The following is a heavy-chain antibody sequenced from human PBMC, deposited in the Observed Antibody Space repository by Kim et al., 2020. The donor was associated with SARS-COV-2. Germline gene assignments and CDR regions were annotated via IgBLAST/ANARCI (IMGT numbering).Heavy chain of an antibody. CDR1: GGSISSYY. CDR3: ARDRVVPAANHYYYGMDV. CDR2: IYYSGST. J-gene: IGHJ6*02. V-gene: IGHV4-59*01. D-gene: IGHD2-2*01. Sequence: SETLSLTCTVSGGSISSYYWSWIRQPPGKGLEWIGYIYYSGSTNYNPSLKSRVTISVDTSKNQFSLKLSSVTAADTAVYYCARDRVVPAANHYYYGMDVWGQGNTVTVSS.